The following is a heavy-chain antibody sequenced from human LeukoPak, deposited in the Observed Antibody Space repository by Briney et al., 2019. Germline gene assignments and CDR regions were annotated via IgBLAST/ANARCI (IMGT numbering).Heavy chain of an antibody. D-gene: IGHD3-22*01. CDR1: GFTFSSYG. CDR2: IWYDGSNK. CDR3: AREGDSSGSLFYFDY. J-gene: IGHJ4*02. Sequence: GGSLRLSCAASGFTFSSYGMHWVRQAPGKGLEWVAVIWYDGSNKYCADSVKGRFTVSRDNSKNTLYLQMNSLRADDTAVYSCAREGDSSGSLFYFDYWGQGTLVTVSS. V-gene: IGHV3-33*01.